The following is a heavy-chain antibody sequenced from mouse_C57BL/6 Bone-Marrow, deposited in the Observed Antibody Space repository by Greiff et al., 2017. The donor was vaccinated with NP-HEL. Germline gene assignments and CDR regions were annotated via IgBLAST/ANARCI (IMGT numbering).Heavy chain of an antibody. D-gene: IGHD1-1*01. CDR1: GFNFKDDY. CDR2: IDPEYGDT. Sequence: EVQLVESGAELVRPGASVKLSCTASGFNFKDDYMHWVKQRPEQGLAWIGWIDPEYGDTEYASKFQGKGTITADTSSNTAYLQLSSLTSEDTAVYYCTANYYGSSYGAYWGQGTLVTVSA. J-gene: IGHJ3*01. CDR3: TANYYGSSYGAY. V-gene: IGHV14-4*01.